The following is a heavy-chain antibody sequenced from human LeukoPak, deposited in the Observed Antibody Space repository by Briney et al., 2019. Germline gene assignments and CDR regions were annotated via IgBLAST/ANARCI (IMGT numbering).Heavy chain of an antibody. CDR1: GFTFSSYG. D-gene: IGHD3-9*01. CDR3: AKAADYDILTGYWVYFDY. CDR2: IPYDGSNK. Sequence: PGRSLRLSRAASGFTFSSYGMHWVRQAPGKGLEWVAVIPYDGSNKYYADSVKGRFTISRDNSKNTLYLQMNSLRAEDTAVYYCAKAADYDILTGYWVYFDYWGQGTLVTVSS. V-gene: IGHV3-30*18. J-gene: IGHJ4*02.